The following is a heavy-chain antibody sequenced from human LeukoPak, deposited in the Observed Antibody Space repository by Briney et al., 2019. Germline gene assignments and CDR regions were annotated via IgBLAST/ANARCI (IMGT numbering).Heavy chain of an antibody. CDR3: ARAEYSGSYLMGLVY. J-gene: IGHJ4*02. D-gene: IGHD1-26*01. Sequence: PGGSLRLSCAASGFTFSSYGMHWVRQATGKGLEWVSAIGTAGDTYYPGSVKGRFTISRENAKNSLYLQMNSLRAGDTAVYYCARAEYSGSYLMGLVYWGQGTLVTVSS. V-gene: IGHV3-13*01. CDR2: IGTAGDT. CDR1: GFTFSSYG.